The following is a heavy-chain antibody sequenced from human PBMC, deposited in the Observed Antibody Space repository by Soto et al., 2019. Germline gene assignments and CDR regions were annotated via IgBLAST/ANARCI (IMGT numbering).Heavy chain of an antibody. V-gene: IGHV3-15*07. J-gene: IGHJ6*02. D-gene: IGHD1-7*01. CDR2: IKSKTDGGTT. Sequence: EVQLVESGGGLVQPGGSLRLSCAASGFTFSNAWMNWVRQAPGKGLEWAGRIKSKTDGGTTDYAAPVKGRCTISRDNSKNTLYLQMNSLKTEDTAVYYCTTGITGTTTYYYYGMDVWGQGTTVTVSS. CDR1: GFTFSNAW. CDR3: TTGITGTTTYYYYGMDV.